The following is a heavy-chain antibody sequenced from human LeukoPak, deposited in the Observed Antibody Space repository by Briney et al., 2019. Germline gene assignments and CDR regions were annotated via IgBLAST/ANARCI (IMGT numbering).Heavy chain of an antibody. J-gene: IGHJ4*02. CDR2: IYSVGTT. V-gene: IGHV3-66*01. CDR3: ARKSDPLILRGGDC. Sequence: GGSLRLSCAASEFTVSSNYMTWVRQAPGKGLECVSIIYSVGTTYYADSVRGRFTISRDTSKNTLYLQMDRLRVEHTAVYYCARKSDPLILRGGDCWGQGTLVTVSS. D-gene: IGHD3-10*01. CDR1: EFTVSSNY.